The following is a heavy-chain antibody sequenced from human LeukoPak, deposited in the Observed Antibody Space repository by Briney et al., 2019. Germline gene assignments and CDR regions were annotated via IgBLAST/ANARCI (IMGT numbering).Heavy chain of an antibody. CDR1: GYDFPGYW. CDR3: ARPEAAAGPGRYFQH. J-gene: IGHJ1*01. V-gene: IGHV5-51*01. Sequence: GESLKISCKGSGYDFPGYWIIWVRQMPGKGLEWMGIIYPGDSDTRYSPSFQGQVTISADKSISTAYLQWSSLKASDTAMYYCARPEAAAGPGRYFQHWGQGTLVTVSS. CDR2: IYPGDSDT. D-gene: IGHD6-13*01.